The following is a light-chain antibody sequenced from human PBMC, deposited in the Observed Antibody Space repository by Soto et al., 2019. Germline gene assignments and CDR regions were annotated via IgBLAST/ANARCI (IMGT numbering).Light chain of an antibody. CDR1: QNLSRN. J-gene: IGKJ2*01. V-gene: IGKV3-15*01. CDR2: YSS. CDR3: QQYDKWPHT. Sequence: EMVMTQSPATLSVSPGERATLSCRASQNLSRNLAWYQQQPGQAPRLLIFYSSTRATGIQARFSRSGSGTDFTLTISSLQSEDFAVYYCQQYDKWPHTFGQGTKLEIK.